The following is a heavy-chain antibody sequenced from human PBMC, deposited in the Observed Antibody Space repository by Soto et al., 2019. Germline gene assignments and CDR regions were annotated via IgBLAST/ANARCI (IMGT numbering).Heavy chain of an antibody. Sequence: GASVKVSCKASGYTFTSYYMHWVRQAPGQGLEWMGIINPSGGSTSYAQKFQGRVTMTRDTSTSTVYMELSSLRSGDTAVYYCAREGRTTVPSYYFDYWGQGTLVTVSS. J-gene: IGHJ4*02. CDR1: GYTFTSYY. CDR3: AREGRTTVPSYYFDY. D-gene: IGHD4-17*01. V-gene: IGHV1-46*01. CDR2: INPSGGST.